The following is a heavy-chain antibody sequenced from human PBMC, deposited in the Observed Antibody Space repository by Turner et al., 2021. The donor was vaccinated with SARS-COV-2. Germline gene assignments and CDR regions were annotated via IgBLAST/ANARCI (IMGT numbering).Heavy chain of an antibody. CDR1: GFTLSSYA. Sequence: QVQLVESGGGVVQPGRSLRLSCAASGFTLSSYAMHWVRQAPGKGLEWVAVISYDGSIKYYADSVKGRFTISRDNAKNTLDLQMKRMRAEDTAVYYCARGVAVYGEHRHLDYWGQGTLVTVSS. CDR2: ISYDGSIK. CDR3: ARGVAVYGEHRHLDY. J-gene: IGHJ4*02. V-gene: IGHV3-30*04. D-gene: IGHD4-17*01.